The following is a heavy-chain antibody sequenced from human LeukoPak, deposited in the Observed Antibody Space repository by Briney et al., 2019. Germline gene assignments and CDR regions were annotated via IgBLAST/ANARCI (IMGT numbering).Heavy chain of an antibody. CDR2: ISPNSDNI. D-gene: IGHD5-12*01. V-gene: IGHV3-11*04. CDR1: GFSFRDRY. J-gene: IGHJ4*02. CDR3: VRETGWLFDF. Sequence: GGSLRLSCAATGFSFRDRYMSWIRQAPGKGMEWVAYISPNSDNIHYADSVKGRFTISRDNAKNSLFLQVNSLRAEDTAVYYCVRETGWLFDFWGQGPWSSSP.